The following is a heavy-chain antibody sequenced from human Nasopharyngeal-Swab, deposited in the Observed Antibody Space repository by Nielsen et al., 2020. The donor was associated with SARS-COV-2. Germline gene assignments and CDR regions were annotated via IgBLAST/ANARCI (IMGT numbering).Heavy chain of an antibody. D-gene: IGHD3-3*01. Sequence: ASVKVSCKVSGYTLTELSMHWVRQAPGKGLEWMGGFDPEDGETIYAQKFQGRVTMTTDTSTSTAYMELRSLRSDDTAVYYCARDRRYYDFWSGYYGWFDPWGQGTLVTVSS. J-gene: IGHJ5*02. CDR3: ARDRRYYDFWSGYYGWFDP. CDR1: GYTLTELS. V-gene: IGHV1-24*01. CDR2: FDPEDGET.